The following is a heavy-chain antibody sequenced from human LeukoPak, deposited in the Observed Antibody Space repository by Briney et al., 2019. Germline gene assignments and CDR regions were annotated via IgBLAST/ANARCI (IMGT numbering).Heavy chain of an antibody. CDR1: GFTFSNYS. Sequence: PGGSLRLSCAASGFTFSNYSMNWVRQAPGKGLEWVSSISSSSSYIYYADSVKGRFTISRDNAKNSLYLQMNSLRAEDTAVYYCARGGDIVATITPGAFDIWGQGTMVTVSS. V-gene: IGHV3-21*01. CDR3: ARGGDIVATITPGAFDI. J-gene: IGHJ3*02. D-gene: IGHD5-12*01. CDR2: ISSSSSYI.